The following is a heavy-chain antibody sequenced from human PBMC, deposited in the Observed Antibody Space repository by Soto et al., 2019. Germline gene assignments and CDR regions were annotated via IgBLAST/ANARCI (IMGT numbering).Heavy chain of an antibody. Sequence: PSETLSLTCGVYGGSFSGYYWSWIRQPPGKGLEWIGEINHSGSTNYNPSLKSRVTISVDTSKNQFSLKLSSVTAADTAVYYCARGPYCSGGSCYGYFYYMDVWGKGTTVTVSS. D-gene: IGHD2-15*01. CDR3: ARGPYCSGGSCYGYFYYMDV. CDR2: INHSGST. CDR1: GGSFSGYY. V-gene: IGHV4-34*01. J-gene: IGHJ6*03.